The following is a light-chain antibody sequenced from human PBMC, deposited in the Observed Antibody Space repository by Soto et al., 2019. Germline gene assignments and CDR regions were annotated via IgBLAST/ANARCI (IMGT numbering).Light chain of an antibody. CDR3: GTWDSGLSVML. J-gene: IGLJ2*01. Sequence: QSVLTQPPSVSAAPGQKVNISCSGSNSNIGNNYVSWHQQLPGTAPKLLIYDNHRRPSGIPDRFSGSKSGTSATLGISGLQTGDEGDYYCGTWDSGLSVMLFGGGTKLTVL. V-gene: IGLV1-51*01. CDR1: NSNIGNNY. CDR2: DNH.